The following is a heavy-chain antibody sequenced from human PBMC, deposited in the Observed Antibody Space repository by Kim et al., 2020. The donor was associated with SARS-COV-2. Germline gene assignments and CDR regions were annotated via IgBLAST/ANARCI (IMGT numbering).Heavy chain of an antibody. D-gene: IGHD3-10*01. J-gene: IGHJ4*02. Sequence: SLKRRVTISVDTSKTQFSLKLSSVAAADTAVYYCARANHGDLWFGEYSDYWGQGTLVTVSS. CDR3: ARANHGDLWFGEYSDY. V-gene: IGHV4-34*01.